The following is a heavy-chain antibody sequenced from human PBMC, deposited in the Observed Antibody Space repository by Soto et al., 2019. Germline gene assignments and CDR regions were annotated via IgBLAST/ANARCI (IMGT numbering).Heavy chain of an antibody. CDR2: IKQDGSEK. CDR1: GFTFSSYW. D-gene: IGHD3-22*01. CDR3: ARDYYDSSGYYYEDYFDY. Sequence: GGSLRLSCAASGFTFSSYWMSWVRQAPGKGLEWVANIKQDGSEKYYVDSVKGRFTISRDNAKNSLYLQMNSLRAEDTAVYYCARDYYDSSGYYYEDYFDYWGQGTLVTVSS. V-gene: IGHV3-7*03. J-gene: IGHJ4*02.